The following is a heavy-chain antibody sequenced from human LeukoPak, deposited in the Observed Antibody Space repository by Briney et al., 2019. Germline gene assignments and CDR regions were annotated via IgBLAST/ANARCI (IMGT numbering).Heavy chain of an antibody. D-gene: IGHD5-24*01. J-gene: IGHJ3*02. V-gene: IGHV4-59*08. Sequence: KSSETLSLTCNVSGDSLTSHFWSWIRQTPGKGLEWIGYVFHSGTTNYSPSLKSRVTTSLDTSKKQFYLRLASVTAADTAVYYCARRMATVTDAFDIWGRGTMVSVSS. CDR2: VFHSGTT. CDR1: GDSLTSHF. CDR3: ARRMATVTDAFDI.